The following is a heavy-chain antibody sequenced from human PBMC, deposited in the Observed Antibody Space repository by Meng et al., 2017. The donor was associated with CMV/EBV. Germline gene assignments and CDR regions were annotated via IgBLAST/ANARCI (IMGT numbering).Heavy chain of an antibody. CDR1: GGTFSNFT. Sequence: SVKVSCKTSGGTFSNFTMNWVRRAPGQAPECMGRFIPMLHITCYAQRLQGRVDVGADKSTGTAYMELSSLRSEDTAVYYCARDGRGGMLVGWGQGTLVTVSS. V-gene: IGHV1-69*04. CDR3: ARDGRGGMLVG. CDR2: FIPMLHIT. J-gene: IGHJ4*02. D-gene: IGHD3-16*01.